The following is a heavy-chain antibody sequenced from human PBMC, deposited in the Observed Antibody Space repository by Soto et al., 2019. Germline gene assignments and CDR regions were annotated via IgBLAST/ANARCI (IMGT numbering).Heavy chain of an antibody. V-gene: IGHV3-23*01. J-gene: IGHJ6*02. CDR1: GFTFSSYA. D-gene: IGHD1-26*01. Sequence: EVQLLESGGGLVQPGGSLRLSCAASGFTFSSYAMNWVRQAPGKGLEWVSTISGSGGNAYYADSVKGRFSISRDNSKNTLRLQMNSLRADDTAVYYCAKDGASGSYPPYYYFGMDVWGQGTTVTVSS. CDR2: ISGSGGNA. CDR3: AKDGASGSYPPYYYFGMDV.